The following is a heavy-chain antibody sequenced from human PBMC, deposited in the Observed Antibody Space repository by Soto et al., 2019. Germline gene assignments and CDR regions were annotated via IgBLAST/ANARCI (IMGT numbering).Heavy chain of an antibody. D-gene: IGHD1-26*01. Sequence: EVHLVESGGGLVQPGGSLRLSCSGSIFSLSRYAMHWVRQAPGKGLEYLSAISNDGTRIKYSDSVKGRFTISRYNSKTPLFLQMSSLRAEDTAMYFCVRGGVCYGGSCYLDLWGQGTLVTVSS. J-gene: IGHJ4*02. CDR3: VRGGVCYGGSCYLDL. CDR2: ISNDGTRI. CDR1: IFSLSRYA. V-gene: IGHV3-64D*08.